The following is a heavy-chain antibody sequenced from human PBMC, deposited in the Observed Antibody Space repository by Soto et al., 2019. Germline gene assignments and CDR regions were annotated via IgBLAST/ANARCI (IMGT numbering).Heavy chain of an antibody. V-gene: IGHV1-69*04. D-gene: IGHD3-10*01. Sequence: QVQVVQSGAEVKKPGSSVKVSCKASGGTFSSYTITWVRQAPGQGLEWLGRIIPIFGVTNYAQKFQDRLRTSADTPTTTAYMELSSLTSADTAVYYCVRDWESTTQTWGFGDSWGQGTLVTVSS. CDR2: IIPIFGVT. CDR1: GGTFSSYT. J-gene: IGHJ4*02. CDR3: VRDWESTTQTWGFGDS.